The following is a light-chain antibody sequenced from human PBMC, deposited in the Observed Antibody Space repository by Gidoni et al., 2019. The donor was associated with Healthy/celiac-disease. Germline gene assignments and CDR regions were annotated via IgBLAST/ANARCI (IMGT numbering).Light chain of an antibody. CDR3: QQSYSTPLT. CDR1: QSISSY. CDR2: DAS. J-gene: IGKJ4*01. V-gene: IGKV1-39*01. Sequence: TQMTQSPSSLSASVGDRVTITCRASQSISSYLNWYQQKPEKAPKLLIYDASSVQSGVPSRFSGSGSGTDFTRTISSLQPEDFATYYCQQSYSTPLTFGGGTKVESK.